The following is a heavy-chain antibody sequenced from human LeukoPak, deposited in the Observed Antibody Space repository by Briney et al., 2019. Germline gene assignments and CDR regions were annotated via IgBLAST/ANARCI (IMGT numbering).Heavy chain of an antibody. J-gene: IGHJ2*01. CDR3: ASRIAAAGTHVSGYFDL. D-gene: IGHD6-13*01. CDR2: IYYSGST. CDR1: GGSISSSSYY. V-gene: IGHV4-39*01. Sequence: SETLSLTCTVSGGSISSSSYYWGWIRQPPGKGLEWIGSIYYSGSTYYNPSLKSRVTISVDTSKNQFSPKLSSVTAADTAVYYCASRIAAAGTHVSGYFDLWGRGTLVTVSS.